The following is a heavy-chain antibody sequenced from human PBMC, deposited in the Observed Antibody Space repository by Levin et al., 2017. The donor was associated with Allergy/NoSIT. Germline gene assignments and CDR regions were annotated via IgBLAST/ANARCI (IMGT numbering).Heavy chain of an antibody. J-gene: IGHJ3*02. D-gene: IGHD1-26*01. Sequence: ETLSLTCAASGFTFSSYWMSWVRQAPGKGLEWVANIKQDGSEKYYVDSVKGRFTISRDNAKNSLYLQMNSLRAEDTAVYYCAGGWEPDAFDIWGQGTMVTVSS. CDR3: AGGWEPDAFDI. CDR1: GFTFSSYW. V-gene: IGHV3-7*04. CDR2: IKQDGSEK.